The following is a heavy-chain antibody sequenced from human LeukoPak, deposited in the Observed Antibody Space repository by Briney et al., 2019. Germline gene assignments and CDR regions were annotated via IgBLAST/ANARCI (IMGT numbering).Heavy chain of an antibody. V-gene: IGHV3-66*01. Sequence: GGSLRLSCAASGFTVSSNYMSWVRQAPGKGLEWVSVIYSGGSTYYADSVKGRFTISRDNSKNTLYLQMNSLRAEDTAVYYCARVVPPQVGGNLDYWGQGTLVTVSS. CDR2: IYSGGST. D-gene: IGHD4-23*01. CDR1: GFTVSSNY. J-gene: IGHJ4*02. CDR3: ARVVPPQVGGNLDY.